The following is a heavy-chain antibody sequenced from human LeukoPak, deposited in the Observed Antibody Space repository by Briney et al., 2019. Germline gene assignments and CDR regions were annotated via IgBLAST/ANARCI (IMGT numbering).Heavy chain of an antibody. J-gene: IGHJ4*02. CDR3: ARDYGGLNYFDY. Sequence: ASVKVSCKASGYTFTSYGISWVRQAPGQGLEWMGWVSTYNGNTNYAQNLQGRVTMTTDRSTSTAYMELSSLRSEDTAVYYCARDYGGLNYFDYWGQGTLVTVSS. V-gene: IGHV1-18*01. CDR1: GYTFTSYG. CDR2: VSTYNGNT. D-gene: IGHD4-23*01.